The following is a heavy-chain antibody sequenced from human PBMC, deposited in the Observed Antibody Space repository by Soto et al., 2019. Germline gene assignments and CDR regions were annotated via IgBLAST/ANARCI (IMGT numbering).Heavy chain of an antibody. CDR3: ARSGRYCSGGSCYYFDY. CDR2: LYYSGST. J-gene: IGHJ4*02. D-gene: IGHD2-15*01. Sequence: PSETLSLTCTVSGGSISSGGYYWSWIRQHPGKGLEWIGYLYYSGSTYYNPSLKSRVTISVDTSKNQFSRKLSSVTAADTAVYYCARSGRYCSGGSCYYFDYWGQGNLVTVAS. CDR1: GGSISSGGYY. V-gene: IGHV4-31*03.